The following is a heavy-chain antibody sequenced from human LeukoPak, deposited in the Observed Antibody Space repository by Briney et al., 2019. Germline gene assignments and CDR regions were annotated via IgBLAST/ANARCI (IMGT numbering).Heavy chain of an antibody. D-gene: IGHD5-18*01. Sequence: PSETLSLTCSVSGGSISTYYWSWIRQPPGKGLEWIGSIYYSGSTYYNPSLKSRVTISVDTSKNQFSLKLSSVTAADTAVYYCARHRRYSYGYDYFDYWGQGTLVTVSS. CDR2: IYYSGST. CDR3: ARHRRYSYGYDYFDY. V-gene: IGHV4-39*01. J-gene: IGHJ4*02. CDR1: GGSISTYY.